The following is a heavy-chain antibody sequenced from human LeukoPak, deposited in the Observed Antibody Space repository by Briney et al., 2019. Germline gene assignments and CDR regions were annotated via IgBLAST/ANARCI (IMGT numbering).Heavy chain of an antibody. CDR1: GYTFTSYG. D-gene: IGHD3-10*01. CDR3: ARVLHYGSGSYYNDYWFDP. Sequence: ASVKVSCKASGYTFTSYGISWVRQAPGQGLEWMGWISAYSGNTNYAQKLQGRVTMTTDTSTSTAYMELRSLRSDDTAVYYCARVLHYGSGSYYNDYWFDPWAREPWSPSPQ. V-gene: IGHV1-18*04. J-gene: IGHJ5*02. CDR2: ISAYSGNT.